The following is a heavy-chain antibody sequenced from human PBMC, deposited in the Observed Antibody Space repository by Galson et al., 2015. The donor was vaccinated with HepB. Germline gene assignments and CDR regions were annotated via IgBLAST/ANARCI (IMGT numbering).Heavy chain of an antibody. D-gene: IGHD3-10*01. CDR1: GFTFSGSA. V-gene: IGHV3-73*01. CDR2: IRSKANSYAT. Sequence: SLRLSCAASGFTFSGSAMHWVRQASGKGLEWIGRIRSKANSYATSYAASVKGRFTISRDDSKNTAYLQMNSLKTEDTAVYYCRSTEGEFIDHWGQGTLVTVSS. CDR3: RSTEGEFIDH. J-gene: IGHJ4*02.